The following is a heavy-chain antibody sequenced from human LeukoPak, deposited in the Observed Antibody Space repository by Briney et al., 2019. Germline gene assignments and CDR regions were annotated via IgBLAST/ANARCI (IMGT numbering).Heavy chain of an antibody. D-gene: IGHD3-10*01. CDR1: RYTFTSYY. CDR3: ARDPNYYGSGENWFDP. Sequence: ASVKVSCKASRYTFTSYYMHWVRQAPGQGLEWMGIINPSGGSTSYAQKFQGRVTMTRDMSTSTVYMELSSLRSEDTAVYYCARDPNYYGSGENWFDPWGQGTLVTVSS. J-gene: IGHJ5*02. V-gene: IGHV1-46*01. CDR2: INPSGGST.